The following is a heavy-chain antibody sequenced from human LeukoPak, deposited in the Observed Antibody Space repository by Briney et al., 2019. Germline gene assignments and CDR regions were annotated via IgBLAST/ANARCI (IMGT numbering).Heavy chain of an antibody. Sequence: ASVKVSCKASGYAFTGYYIHWVRQAPGQGLEWMGRINPNSGGTNYAQKFQGRVAMTRDTSISTAYTELSRLTSDDTAVYYCAREPMVRDFNWFDPWSQGTLVTVSS. D-gene: IGHD3-10*01. V-gene: IGHV1-2*06. CDR1: GYAFTGYY. CDR2: INPNSGGT. J-gene: IGHJ5*02. CDR3: AREPMVRDFNWFDP.